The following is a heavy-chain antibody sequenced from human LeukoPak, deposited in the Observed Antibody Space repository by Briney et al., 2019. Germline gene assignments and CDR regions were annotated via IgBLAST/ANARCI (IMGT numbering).Heavy chain of an antibody. CDR2: INPSGGST. Sequence: GASVKVSCKASGYTFTSYYMHWVRQAPGQGLEWMGIINPSGGSTSYAQKFQGRVTMTRDTSTSTVYMELSSLRSEDTAVYYCARDTRQNRIAAAGLGYWGQGTLVTVSS. CDR3: ARDTRQNRIAAAGLGY. J-gene: IGHJ4*02. CDR1: GYTFTSYY. V-gene: IGHV1-46*01. D-gene: IGHD6-13*01.